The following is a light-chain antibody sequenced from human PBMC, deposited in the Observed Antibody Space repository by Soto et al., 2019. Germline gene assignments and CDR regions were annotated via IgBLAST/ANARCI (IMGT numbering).Light chain of an antibody. V-gene: IGLV2-11*01. CDR1: SSDVGGYNY. CDR2: DVS. CDR3: CSYAGSYTPRYV. J-gene: IGLJ1*01. Sequence: ALTQPRSVSGSPGQSVTISCTGTSSDVGGYNYVSWYQQHPGKAPKLMIYDVSKRPSGVPDRFSGSKSGNTASLTISGLQAEDEADYYCCSYAGSYTPRYVFGTGTKVTV.